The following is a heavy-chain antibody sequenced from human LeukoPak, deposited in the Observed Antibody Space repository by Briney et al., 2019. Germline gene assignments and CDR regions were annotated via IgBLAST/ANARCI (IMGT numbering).Heavy chain of an antibody. CDR1: GFTFDNYA. D-gene: IGHD3-10*01. Sequence: GGSLRLSCAASGFTFDNYAMQWVRHAPGEGLEWVSLISWDGGSTYYADSVKGRFTISRDNSKNSLYPQMISLRAEDTALYYCASLLWFGDSDYYYMDVWGKGTTVTVSS. V-gene: IGHV3-43D*03. J-gene: IGHJ6*03. CDR2: ISWDGGST. CDR3: ASLLWFGDSDYYYMDV.